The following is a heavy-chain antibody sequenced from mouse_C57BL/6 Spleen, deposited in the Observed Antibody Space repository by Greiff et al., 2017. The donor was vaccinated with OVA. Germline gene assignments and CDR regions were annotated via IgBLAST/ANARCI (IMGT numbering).Heavy chain of an antibody. D-gene: IGHD3-2*02. Sequence: VNLVESGPGLVAPSQSLSITCTVSGFSLTSYAISWVRQPPGKGLEWLGVIWTGGGTNYNSALKSRLSISKDNSKSQVFLKMNSLQTDDTARYYCARIDSSGPSYYFDYWGQGTTLTVSS. J-gene: IGHJ2*01. CDR2: IWTGGGT. CDR1: GFSLTSYA. CDR3: ARIDSSGPSYYFDY. V-gene: IGHV2-9-1*01.